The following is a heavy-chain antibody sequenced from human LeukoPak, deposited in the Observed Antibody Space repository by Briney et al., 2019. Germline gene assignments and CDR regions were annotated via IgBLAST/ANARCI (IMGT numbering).Heavy chain of an antibody. CDR3: ARDQATSGGGLDS. CDR1: GFTVSGTH. Sequence: GGSLRLSCAASGFTVSGTHMSWVRQAPGKGLEWVSAIYTGGATYYSDSVEGRFTISRDKSKNTLYLQMDSLRVEDTAVYYCARDQATSGGGLDSWGQGTLVTVSS. CDR2: IYTGGAT. D-gene: IGHD3-16*01. J-gene: IGHJ4*02. V-gene: IGHV3-53*01.